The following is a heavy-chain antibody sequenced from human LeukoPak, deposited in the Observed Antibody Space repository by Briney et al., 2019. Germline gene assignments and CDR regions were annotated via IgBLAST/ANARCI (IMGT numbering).Heavy chain of an antibody. CDR1: GGSFSGYY. J-gene: IGHJ5*02. V-gene: IGHV4-34*01. Sequence: SETLSLTCAVYGGSFSGYYWSWIRQPPGKGLEWIGSIHHSGRTYYNPSLKSRVTISVDTSKNQFSLKLSSVTAADTAVYYCARDHLANLASRLFDPWGQGTLVTVSS. CDR3: ARDHLANLASRLFDP. D-gene: IGHD3-3*01. CDR2: IHHSGRT.